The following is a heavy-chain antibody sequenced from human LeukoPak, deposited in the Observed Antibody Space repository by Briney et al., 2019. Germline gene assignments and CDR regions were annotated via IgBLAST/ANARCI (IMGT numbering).Heavy chain of an antibody. Sequence: ASVKVSCKASGYTFTGYYMHWVRQAPGQGLEWMGRINLNSGGTNYAKKFQGRVSITRDTSIRPAYMELSRLRSDDTAVYYCARAVAGTIIGYWGQGTLVTVSS. J-gene: IGHJ4*02. D-gene: IGHD6-19*01. CDR3: ARAVAGTIIGY. CDR1: GYTFTGYY. V-gene: IGHV1-2*06. CDR2: INLNSGGT.